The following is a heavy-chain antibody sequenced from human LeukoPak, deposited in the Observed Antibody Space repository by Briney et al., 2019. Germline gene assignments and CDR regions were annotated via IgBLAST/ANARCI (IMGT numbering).Heavy chain of an antibody. Sequence: SETLSLTCAVYGGSFSSYYWGWIRQPPGKGLEWIGNIYYSGSTYYNPSLKSRVTISEDTSKNQFSLKLSSVTAADTAVYYCARRSSSWYSKIDSWGQGTLVTVSS. V-gene: IGHV4-39*01. CDR2: IYYSGST. J-gene: IGHJ4*02. CDR1: GGSFSSYY. CDR3: ARRSSSWYSKIDS. D-gene: IGHD6-13*01.